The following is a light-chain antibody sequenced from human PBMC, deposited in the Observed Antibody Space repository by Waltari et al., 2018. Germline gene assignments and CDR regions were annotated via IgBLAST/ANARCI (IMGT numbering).Light chain of an antibody. Sequence: QTVLTQPPSTSGTPGQRVTISCSGTTSNIGSHPVTWYQQVSGTAPKLVLYIYNRPPSGVPDRFSGSKSGTSATLAIRGLRSEDEGDYYCAAWDDSLDAYAFGTGTKVTVL. V-gene: IGLV1-44*01. CDR1: TSNIGSHP. CDR3: AAWDDSLDAYA. CDR2: IYN. J-gene: IGLJ1*01.